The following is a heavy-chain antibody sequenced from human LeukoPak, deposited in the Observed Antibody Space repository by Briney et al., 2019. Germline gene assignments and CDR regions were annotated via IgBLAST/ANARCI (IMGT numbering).Heavy chain of an antibody. CDR3: AKVPSVWRGGRYYFDY. V-gene: IGHV3-23*01. D-gene: IGHD2-21*01. CDR2: ISGSGGNT. Sequence: GGSLRLSCATSGFTFSSYAMSWVRPAPGKGLEWVSTISGSGGNTYYADSVKGRFTISRDNSKDTLYLQMNSLRAEDTAAYYCAKVPSVWRGGRYYFDYWGQGTLVTVSS. CDR1: GFTFSSYA. J-gene: IGHJ4*02.